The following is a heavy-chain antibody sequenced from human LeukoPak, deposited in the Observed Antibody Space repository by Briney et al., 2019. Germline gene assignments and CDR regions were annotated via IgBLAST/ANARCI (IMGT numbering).Heavy chain of an antibody. CDR1: GFPLSSYA. CDR3: AKAPVTTCRGAFCYPFDY. D-gene: IGHD2-15*01. Sequence: GGSLRLSCAASGFPLSSYAMSWVRQAPGKGLEWVSAISDTGNTYHADSVKGRFTISRDSSKNTLFLQMNRLRPEDAAVYYCAKAPVTTCRGAFCYPFDYWGLGTLVTVSS. J-gene: IGHJ4*02. V-gene: IGHV3-23*01. CDR2: ISDTGNT.